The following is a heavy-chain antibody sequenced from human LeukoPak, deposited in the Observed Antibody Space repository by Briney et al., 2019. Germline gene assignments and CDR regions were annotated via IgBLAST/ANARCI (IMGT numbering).Heavy chain of an antibody. D-gene: IGHD3-3*01. CDR2: IYYIGST. CDR1: GGSISSYY. V-gene: IGHV4-59*08. J-gene: IGHJ4*02. Sequence: SETLSLTCTVSGGSISSYYWSWIRQPPGKGLEWIGYIYYIGSTNYNPSLKSRVTMSVDTSKNQFSLKLTSVTAADTAVYYCARQRFLEWYFDYWGQGILVTVSS. CDR3: ARQRFLEWYFDY.